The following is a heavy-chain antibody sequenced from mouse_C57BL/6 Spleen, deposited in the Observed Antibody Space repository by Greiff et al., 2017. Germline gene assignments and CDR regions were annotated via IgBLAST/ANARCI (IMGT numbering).Heavy chain of an antibody. CDR3: ARNNYYGSSYGYFDV. V-gene: IGHV2-6*03. CDR1: GFSLTSYG. CDR2: IWSDGST. Sequence: QVQLKESGPGLVAPSQSLSITCTVSGFSLTSYGVHWVRQPPGKGLEWLVVIWSDGSTTYNSALKSRLSISKDNSKSQVFLKMNSLQTDDTAMYYCARNNYYGSSYGYFDVWGTGTTVTVSS. D-gene: IGHD1-1*01. J-gene: IGHJ1*03.